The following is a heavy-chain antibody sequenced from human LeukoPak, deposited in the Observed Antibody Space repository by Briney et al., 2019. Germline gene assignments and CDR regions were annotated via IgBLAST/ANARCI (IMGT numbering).Heavy chain of an antibody. CDR3: ALGIFGVVPYYFDY. J-gene: IGHJ4*02. Sequence: KPSETLSLTCVVYGGSFSGYYWSWIRQPPGKGLEWIGEINHSGSTNYNPSLKSRVTISVDTSKNQFSLKLSSVTAADTAVYYCALGIFGVVPYYFDYWGQGTLVTVSS. D-gene: IGHD3-3*01. CDR1: GGSFSGYY. CDR2: INHSGST. V-gene: IGHV4-34*01.